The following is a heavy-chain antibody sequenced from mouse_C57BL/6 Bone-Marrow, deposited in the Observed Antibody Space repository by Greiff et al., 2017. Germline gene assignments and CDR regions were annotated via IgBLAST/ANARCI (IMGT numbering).Heavy chain of an antibody. Sequence: QVQLKESGAELARPGASVKLSCKASGYTFTSYGISWVKQRTGPGLEWIGEIYPRSGNTYYNEKFKGKATLTADKSSSTAYMELRSLTSEDSAVYYCARFHYYYGSSDDEYWGQGTTLTVSS. J-gene: IGHJ2*01. CDR1: GYTFTSYG. CDR2: IYPRSGNT. D-gene: IGHD1-1*01. CDR3: ARFHYYYGSSDDEY. V-gene: IGHV1-81*01.